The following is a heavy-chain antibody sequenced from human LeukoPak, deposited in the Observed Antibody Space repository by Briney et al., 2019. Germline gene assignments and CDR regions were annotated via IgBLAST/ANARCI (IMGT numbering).Heavy chain of an antibody. CDR1: GFTFSNFW. J-gene: IGHJ4*02. CDR2: VNGNGGST. D-gene: IGHD3-16*02. Sequence: GGSLRLSCAASGFTFSNFWMHWVRQAPGKGLEWVSGVNGNGGSTSYADSVKGRFTIFRDNSKNTVYLQMNSLRVEDTAVYYCAKSLYGGCDYWGQGTVVTVSS. V-gene: IGHV3-23*01. CDR3: AKSLYGGCDY.